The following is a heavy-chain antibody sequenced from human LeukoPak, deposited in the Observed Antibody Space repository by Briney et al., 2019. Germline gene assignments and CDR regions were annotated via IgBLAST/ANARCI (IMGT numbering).Heavy chain of an antibody. CDR2: ISGGSNYI. CDR1: GFIFSVYS. Sequence: GGSLRLSCAASGFIFSVYSMNWVRQAPGKGLEWVSSISGGSNYIYYADSLKGRFTISRDNAKNSLYLHMNSLRAEDTAVYYCAKEVGATIYDAFDIWGQGTMVTVSS. V-gene: IGHV3-21*04. CDR3: AKEVGATIYDAFDI. J-gene: IGHJ3*02. D-gene: IGHD1-26*01.